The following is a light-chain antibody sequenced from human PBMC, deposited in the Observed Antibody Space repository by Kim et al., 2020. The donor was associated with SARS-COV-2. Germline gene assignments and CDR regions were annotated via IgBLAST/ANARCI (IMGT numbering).Light chain of an antibody. V-gene: IGLV6-57*03. CDR1: SGSIDDNY. J-gene: IGLJ2*01. CDR3: QSYNRSNVV. Sequence: KTVTIPCTRSSGSIDDNYVQWYQQRPGGVPTAVIYEDDQRPSGVSDRFSGSIDNSSNSASLTISGLKTEDEADYYCQSYNRSNVVFGGGTQLTVL. CDR2: EDD.